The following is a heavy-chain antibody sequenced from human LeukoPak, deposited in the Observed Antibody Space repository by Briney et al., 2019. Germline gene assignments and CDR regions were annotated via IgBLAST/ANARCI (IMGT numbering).Heavy chain of an antibody. D-gene: IGHD3-9*01. CDR2: LNHSGST. CDR1: GGSVSGYY. V-gene: IGHV4-34*01. J-gene: IGHJ6*03. Sequence: KPSETLSLTCAVYGGSVSGYYWSWIRPPPGKGLEWIGELNHSGSTNYNPSLKSRVTISVDTSKNQFSQKLSFGTAANAAVYYCSRACILTGYYPNYYYYYYMDVWGKGTTVTVSS. CDR3: SRACILTGYYPNYYYYYYMDV.